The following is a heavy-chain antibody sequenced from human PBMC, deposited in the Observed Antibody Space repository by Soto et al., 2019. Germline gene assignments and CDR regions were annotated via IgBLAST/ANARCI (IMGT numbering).Heavy chain of an antibody. J-gene: IGHJ6*02. CDR2: INSDGSST. CDR1: GFTFSSYW. CDR3: ARDPLIGDTDYGLDV. Sequence: GGSLRLSCAASGFTFSSYWMHRVRQAPGKGLVWVSRINSDGSSTSYADSVKGRFTISRDNAKNTLYLEMSSLRAEDTAVYYCARDPLIGDTDYGLDVWGQGTTVTVSS. D-gene: IGHD2-21*01. V-gene: IGHV3-74*01.